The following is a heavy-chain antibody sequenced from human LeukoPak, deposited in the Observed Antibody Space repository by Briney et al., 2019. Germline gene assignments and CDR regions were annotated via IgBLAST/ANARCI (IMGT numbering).Heavy chain of an antibody. D-gene: IGHD1/OR15-1a*01. Sequence: ASVKVSCKASGYSFISFYIHWMRQAPGQGLEWMGVINPSGGSTAYAQQFQGRVTMTRDTSTSTVYMELSSLRSEATAVYYCSRHSLPRTTRFDYWGQGTLVTVSS. CDR1: GYSFISFY. CDR2: INPSGGST. V-gene: IGHV1-46*01. CDR3: SRHSLPRTTRFDY. J-gene: IGHJ4*02.